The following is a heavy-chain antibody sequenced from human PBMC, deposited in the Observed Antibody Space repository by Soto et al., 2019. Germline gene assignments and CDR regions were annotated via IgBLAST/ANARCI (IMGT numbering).Heavy chain of an antibody. CDR1: GGSISSYY. Sequence: SETLSLTCTVSGGSISSYYWSWIRQPPGKGLEWIGYIYYSGSTNYNPSLKSRVAISVDTSKNLFSLKLRYVTAADTAVYYCARSTRSWFDPWGQGILVTVSS. CDR3: ARSTRSWFDP. J-gene: IGHJ5*02. V-gene: IGHV4-59*08. CDR2: IYYSGST.